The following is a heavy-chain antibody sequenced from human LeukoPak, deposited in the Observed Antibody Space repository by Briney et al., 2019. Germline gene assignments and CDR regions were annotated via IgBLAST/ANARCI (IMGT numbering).Heavy chain of an antibody. CDR3: VRHSTSREGKPFDS. D-gene: IGHD1-14*01. CDR1: GYDFTTYG. J-gene: IGHJ4*02. Sequence: ASVKVSCKASGYDFTTYGISWVRQAPGQGLEWMGWISTSDGDTRYQQKFQGKVTMTKDTPASTVYMDLRSLTSDDTAVYRCVRHSTSREGKPFDSWGQGTLVTVSS. V-gene: IGHV1-18*01. CDR2: ISTSDGDT.